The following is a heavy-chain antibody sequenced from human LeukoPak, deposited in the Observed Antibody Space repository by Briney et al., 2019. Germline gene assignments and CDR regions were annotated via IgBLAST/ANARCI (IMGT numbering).Heavy chain of an antibody. V-gene: IGHV4-4*07. J-gene: IGHJ6*03. CDR2: IYKSGTI. CDR3: ARSFLDYMDV. D-gene: IGHD2/OR15-2a*01. CDR1: GESIDPYY. Sequence: SETLSLTCTVSGESIDPYYWNWIRQSAGKGLEWIGHIYKSGTINFNPSLTSRVTMSLDTSRNQFSLKLRSVTAADTAVYFCARSFLDYMDVWGKGTTVTVSS.